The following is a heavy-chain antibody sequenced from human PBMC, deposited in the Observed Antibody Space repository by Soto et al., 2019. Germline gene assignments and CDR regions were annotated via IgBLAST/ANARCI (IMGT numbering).Heavy chain of an antibody. Sequence: ASVKVSCKASGYTFTSHGISWVRQAPGQGLEWMGWISAYNGNTNYAQKLQGRVTMTTDTSTSTAYMELRSLRSDDTAVYYCARDGSYYDSSGYNSVFDYWGQGTLVTVSS. CDR1: GYTFTSHG. V-gene: IGHV1-18*01. D-gene: IGHD3-22*01. CDR2: ISAYNGNT. CDR3: ARDGSYYDSSGYNSVFDY. J-gene: IGHJ4*02.